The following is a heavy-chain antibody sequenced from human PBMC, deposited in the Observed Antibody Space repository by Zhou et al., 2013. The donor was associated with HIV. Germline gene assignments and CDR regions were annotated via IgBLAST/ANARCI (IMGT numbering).Heavy chain of an antibody. J-gene: IGHJ2*01. Sequence: QVQLVQSGAEVKKPGSSVKVSCKASGGTFSSYAISWVRQAPGQGLEWMGRIIPIFGTANYAQKFQGRVTITADESTSTAYMELSSLRSEDTAVYYCATCIVGTTGGGWYFDLWGRGTLVTVSS. D-gene: IGHD1-26*01. CDR1: GGTFSSYA. V-gene: IGHV1-69*13. CDR2: IIPIFGTA. CDR3: ATCIVGTTGGGWYFDL.